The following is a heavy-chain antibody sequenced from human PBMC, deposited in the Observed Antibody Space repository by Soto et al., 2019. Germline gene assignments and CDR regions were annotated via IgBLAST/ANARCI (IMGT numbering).Heavy chain of an antibody. Sequence: ASVKVSCKASGYTFTGYYMHWVRQAPGQGLEWMGWINPNSGDTKYAQKFQGRLTMTRDTSTSTAYMELSSLRSDDTALYYCAREGRVVVAAGYDYWGQGTLVTVSS. CDR3: AREGRVVVAAGYDY. D-gene: IGHD2-15*01. CDR1: GYTFTGYY. J-gene: IGHJ4*02. V-gene: IGHV1-2*02. CDR2: INPNSGDT.